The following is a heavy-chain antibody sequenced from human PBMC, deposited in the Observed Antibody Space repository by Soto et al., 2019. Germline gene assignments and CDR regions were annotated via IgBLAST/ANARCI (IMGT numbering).Heavy chain of an antibody. CDR2: TNSDGSDT. CDR3: ARDRGWSLFDD. CDR1: GFTFSSYW. V-gene: IGHV3-74*01. D-gene: IGHD6-19*01. Sequence: EVQLVESGGGLVQPGGSLRLSCAASGFTFSSYWMYWVRQAPGKGLVWVSRTNSDGSDTSYADSVKGRFTISRDNAKNTLYRQMHSLRAEDTAVSYCARDRGWSLFDDWGQRTLVTVCS. J-gene: IGHJ4*02.